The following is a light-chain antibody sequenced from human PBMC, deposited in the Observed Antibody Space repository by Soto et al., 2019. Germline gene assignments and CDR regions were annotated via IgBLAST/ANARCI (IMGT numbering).Light chain of an antibody. CDR3: QQRNIWPPVT. Sequence: EIVLTQSPATLSLSPGERATLSCRASPSVNSFLAWYQQKPGQAPRLLIYGAFNRATGIPARFSGSGSGTDFTLTISSLESEDSAIYYCQQRNIWPPVTFGQGTRLENK. CDR1: PSVNSF. V-gene: IGKV3-11*01. J-gene: IGKJ5*01. CDR2: GAF.